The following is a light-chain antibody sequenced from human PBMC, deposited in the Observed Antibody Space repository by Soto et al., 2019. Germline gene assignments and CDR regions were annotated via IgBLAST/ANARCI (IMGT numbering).Light chain of an antibody. Sequence: DIQMTQSPSTLSAGVGDRVTITCRASQRISTYLNWYQQKPGKAPTLLIYAASSLQSGVPSRFSGGGCGTDLTLTINTLQPEDFAICFCQQCYRSPRPFGQGTKVEIK. CDR1: QRISTY. J-gene: IGKJ1*01. V-gene: IGKV1-39*01. CDR2: AAS. CDR3: QQCYRSPRP.